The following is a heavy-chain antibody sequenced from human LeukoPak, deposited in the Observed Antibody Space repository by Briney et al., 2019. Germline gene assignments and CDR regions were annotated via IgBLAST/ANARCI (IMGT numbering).Heavy chain of an antibody. CDR1: GYTFIDYY. CDR3: AGNYKLLTGYYDDDGFDI. V-gene: IGHV1-2*02. D-gene: IGHD3-9*01. J-gene: IGHJ3*02. Sequence: GASVKVSCKASGYTFIDYYINWVRQAPGQGLEWMGWINPNSGGTKYAQKFQGRVTFTRDTSINTAYMELSRMISDDTAVYYCAGNYKLLTGYYDDDGFDIWGQGTKVTVSS. CDR2: INPNSGGT.